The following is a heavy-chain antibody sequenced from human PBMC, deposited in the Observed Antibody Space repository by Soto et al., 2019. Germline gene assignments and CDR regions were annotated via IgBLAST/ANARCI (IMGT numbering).Heavy chain of an antibody. V-gene: IGHV4-31*03. CDR1: DGSITTGGYY. D-gene: IGHD2-15*01. CDR3: ARTKCSGGSCYSWSLDY. J-gene: IGHJ4*02. CDR2: RYYSEST. Sequence: SETLSLTCTVSDGSITTGGYYWSWIRQLPGKGLEWIGHRYYSESTYYNPSLKSRVSISLDTSKNQFSLKLSFVTAADTAMYYXARTKCSGGSCYSWSLDYWGQGTPVTSPQ.